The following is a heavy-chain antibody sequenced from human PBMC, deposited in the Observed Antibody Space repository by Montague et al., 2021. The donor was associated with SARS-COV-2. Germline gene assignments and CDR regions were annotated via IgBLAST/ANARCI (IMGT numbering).Heavy chain of an antibody. CDR1: GGSISSGGYY. CDR2: IYYSGST. CDR3: ARAGTITMIVVVIDAFDI. V-gene: IGHV4-31*03. J-gene: IGHJ3*02. D-gene: IGHD3-22*01. Sequence: TLSLTCTVSGGSISSGGYYWSWIRQRPGKGLEWIGYIYYSGSTYYNPSLKSRVTISVDTSKNQFSLKLSSVTAADTAVYYCARAGTITMIVVVIDAFDIWGQGTMVIVSS.